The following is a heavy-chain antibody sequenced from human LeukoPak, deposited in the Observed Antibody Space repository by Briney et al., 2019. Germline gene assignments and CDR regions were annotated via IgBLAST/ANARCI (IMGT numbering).Heavy chain of an antibody. V-gene: IGHV3-23*01. CDR2: IRGSGGVT. J-gene: IGHJ4*02. Sequence: GGSLRLSCAASGFTFSGYAMSWVRQAPGKGLEWVSAIRGSGGVTYYADSVKGRFTISRDISRNTLYLQMNSLRAEDTAVYYCAKAPAATTRSGGYFDYWGQGTLVTVSS. D-gene: IGHD4-11*01. CDR1: GFTFSGYA. CDR3: AKAPAATTRSGGYFDY.